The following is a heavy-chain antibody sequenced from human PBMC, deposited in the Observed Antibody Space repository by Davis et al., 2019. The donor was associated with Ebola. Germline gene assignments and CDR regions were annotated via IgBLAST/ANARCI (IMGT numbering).Heavy chain of an antibody. CDR1: GLTFADYA. CDR3: AKDFYGSGSYIDA. D-gene: IGHD3-10*01. Sequence: PAGSLRLSCATSGLTFADYAMHWFRQAPGKGLEWVSGITLNSGTTAYADSVKGRFTISRDNAKDSLYLQMNSLRTEDTAFYYCAKDFYGSGSYIDAWGQGTLVAVSS. CDR2: ITLNSGTT. J-gene: IGHJ5*02. V-gene: IGHV3-9*01.